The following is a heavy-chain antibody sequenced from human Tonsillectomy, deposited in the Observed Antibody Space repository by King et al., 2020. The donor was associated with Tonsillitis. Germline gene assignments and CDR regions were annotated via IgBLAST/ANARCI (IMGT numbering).Heavy chain of an antibody. D-gene: IGHD3-10*01. CDR1: GFTLRSYA. V-gene: IGHV3-23*03. CDR3: AKGYTGSGRYDY. Sequence: VQLVESGGGLVQPGGSLRLSCAASGFTLRSYAMSWVRQAPGKGLEWVSLIYSGGSSTYYADSVKGRFTISRDNSKNTLYLQMNSLRAEDTAVYYCAKGYTGSGRYDYWGQGTLVTVSS. J-gene: IGHJ4*02. CDR2: IYSGGSST.